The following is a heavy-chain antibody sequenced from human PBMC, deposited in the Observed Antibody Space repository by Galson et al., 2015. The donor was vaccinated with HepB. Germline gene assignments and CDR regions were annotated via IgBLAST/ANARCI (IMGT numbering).Heavy chain of an antibody. Sequence: TLSLTCAVYGGSFSGYYWSWIRQPPGKGLEWIGEINHSGSTNYNPSLKSRVTISVDTSKNQFSLKLSSVTAADTAVYYCARNGGSGSYYYFDYWGQGTLVTVSS. CDR3: ARNGGSGSYYYFDY. D-gene: IGHD3-10*01. J-gene: IGHJ4*02. CDR1: GGSFSGYY. CDR2: INHSGST. V-gene: IGHV4-34*01.